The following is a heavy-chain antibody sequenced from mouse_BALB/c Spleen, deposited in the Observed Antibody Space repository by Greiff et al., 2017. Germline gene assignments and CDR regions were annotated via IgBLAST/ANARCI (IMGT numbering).Heavy chain of an antibody. Sequence: LKQPGSELVRPGASVKLSCKASGYTFTSYWMHWVKQRPGQGLEWIGNIYPGSGSTNYDEKFKSKATLTVDTSSSTAYMQLSSLTSEDSAVYYCTRLGWLLLFDVWGAGTTVTVSS. J-gene: IGHJ1*01. D-gene: IGHD2-3*01. CDR1: GYTFTSYW. CDR3: TRLGWLLLFDV. CDR2: IYPGSGST. V-gene: IGHV1S22*01.